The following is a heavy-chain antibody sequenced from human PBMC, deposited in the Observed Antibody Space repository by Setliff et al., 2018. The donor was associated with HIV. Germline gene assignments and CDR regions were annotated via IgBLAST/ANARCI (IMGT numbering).Heavy chain of an antibody. V-gene: IGHV4-59*01. D-gene: IGHD1-26*01. Sequence: LSLTCTVSGDSISGYYWSWVRQPPGKGLEWIGYVYYSGSTNYNPSLKSRVTLSSDTSKNNFSLNLNSVTATDTAVYYCARGLKGGGYYFDYWGQGMLVTVSS. CDR3: ARGLKGGGYYFDY. J-gene: IGHJ4*01. CDR1: GDSISGYY. CDR2: VYYSGST.